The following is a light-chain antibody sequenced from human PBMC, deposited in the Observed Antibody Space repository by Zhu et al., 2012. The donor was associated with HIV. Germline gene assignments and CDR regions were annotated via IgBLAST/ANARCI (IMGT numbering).Light chain of an antibody. V-gene: IGKV3D-20*02. J-gene: IGKJ1*01. CDR2: GAS. CDR1: QSIRRSY. CDR3: QQRTIWPPT. Sequence: EIVLTQSPGTLSLSPGERATLSCRASQSIRRSYLAWYQQKPGQAPILLIYGASNRATGIPDRFSGSGSGTDFTLSISSLEPEDSAVYYCQQRTIWPPTFGQGTRVEI.